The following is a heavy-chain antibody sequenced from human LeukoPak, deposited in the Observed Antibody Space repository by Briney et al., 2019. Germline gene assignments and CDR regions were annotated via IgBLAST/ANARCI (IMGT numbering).Heavy chain of an antibody. CDR2: INPNTGGT. Sequence: AASVKVSCKASGYTFTGYHMHWVRQAPGQGLEWMGWINPNTGGTSYAQKSQGRVTMTRDTSISTVYMELSRLRSDDTAVYYCARDYYDRFGYGAFDYWGQGTLVTVSS. CDR3: ARDYYDRFGYGAFDY. V-gene: IGHV1-2*02. D-gene: IGHD3-22*01. CDR1: GYTFTGYH. J-gene: IGHJ4*02.